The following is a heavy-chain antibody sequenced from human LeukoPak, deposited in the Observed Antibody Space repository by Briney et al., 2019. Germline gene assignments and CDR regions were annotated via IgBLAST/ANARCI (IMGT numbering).Heavy chain of an antibody. CDR2: INHSGST. Sequence: SETLSLTCAVYGGSFSGYYWSWIRQPPGKGLEWIGEINHSGSTNYNPSLKSRVTISVDTSKNQFSLKLSSVTAADTAVYYCARGDGYNGFAPIDYWGQGTQVTISS. CDR3: ARGDGYNGFAPIDY. J-gene: IGHJ4*02. CDR1: GGSFSGYY. D-gene: IGHD5-24*01. V-gene: IGHV4-34*01.